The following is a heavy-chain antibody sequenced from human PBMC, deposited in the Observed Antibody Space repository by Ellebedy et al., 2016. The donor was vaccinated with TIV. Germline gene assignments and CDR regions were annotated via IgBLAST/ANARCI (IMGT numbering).Heavy chain of an antibody. J-gene: IGHJ6*02. V-gene: IGHV1-69*04. CDR3: ARTIRRAKNWNYGYYYGMDV. CDR2: IIPILGIA. Sequence: AASVKVSCKASGGTFSSYAISWVRQAPGQGLEWMGRIIPILGIANYAQKFQGRVTITADKSTSTAYMELSSLRSEDTAVDYCARTIRRAKNWNYGYYYGMDVWGQGTTVTVSS. CDR1: GGTFSSYA. D-gene: IGHD1-7*01.